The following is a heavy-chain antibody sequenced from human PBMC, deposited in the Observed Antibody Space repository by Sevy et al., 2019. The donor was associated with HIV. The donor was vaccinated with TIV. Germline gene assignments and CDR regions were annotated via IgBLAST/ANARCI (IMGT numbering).Heavy chain of an antibody. CDR1: GFTFSGSA. V-gene: IGHV3-73*01. Sequence: GGSLRLSCAASGFTFSGSAMHWVRQASGKGLEWVGRIRSKANSYATAYAASVKGRFTISRDDSKNTAYLQMNSLKTEDTAVYYCTRQPSLAYCSGGSCYVLISSMDVWGQGTTVTVSS. CDR3: TRQPSLAYCSGGSCYVLISSMDV. J-gene: IGHJ6*02. D-gene: IGHD2-15*01. CDR2: IRSKANSYAT.